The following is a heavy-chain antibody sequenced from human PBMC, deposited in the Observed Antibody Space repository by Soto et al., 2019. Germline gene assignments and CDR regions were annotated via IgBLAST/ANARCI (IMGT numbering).Heavy chain of an antibody. Sequence: SVKVSCKASGGTFSSYTISWVRQAPGQGLEWMGRIIPILGIANYAQKFQGRVTITADKSTSTAYMELSSLRSEDTAVYYCALHCSSTSCYLFDYWGQGTLVTVSS. J-gene: IGHJ4*02. V-gene: IGHV1-69*02. CDR1: GGTFSSYT. D-gene: IGHD2-2*01. CDR3: ALHCSSTSCYLFDY. CDR2: IIPILGIA.